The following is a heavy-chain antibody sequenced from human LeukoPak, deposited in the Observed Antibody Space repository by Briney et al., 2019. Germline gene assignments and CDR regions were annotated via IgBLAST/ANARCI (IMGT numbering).Heavy chain of an antibody. Sequence: ASVKVSCKASGYTFTSYYMHWVRQAPGQGLEWMGWINTNTRNPTYAQGFTGRFVFSLDTSVSTAYLQISSLKAEDTAVYYCASYYYDSSGYYGEFDYWGQGTLVTVSS. CDR1: GYTFTSYY. V-gene: IGHV7-4-1*02. CDR2: INTNTRNP. J-gene: IGHJ4*02. D-gene: IGHD3-22*01. CDR3: ASYYYDSSGYYGEFDY.